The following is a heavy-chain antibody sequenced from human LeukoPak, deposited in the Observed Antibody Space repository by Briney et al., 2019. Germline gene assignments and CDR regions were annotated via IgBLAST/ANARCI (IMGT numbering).Heavy chain of an antibody. CDR1: GFTFSSYA. J-gene: IGHJ4*02. CDR3: AKGDYYDSSGYIDY. D-gene: IGHD3-22*01. CDR2: ISGSGGST. V-gene: IGHV3-23*01. Sequence: GGSLRLSCAASGFTFSSYAMSWVRQAPGKGLEWVSAISGSGGSTYYADSVEGRFTISRDNSKNTLYLQMNSLRAEDTAVYYCAKGDYYDSSGYIDYWGQGTLVTVSS.